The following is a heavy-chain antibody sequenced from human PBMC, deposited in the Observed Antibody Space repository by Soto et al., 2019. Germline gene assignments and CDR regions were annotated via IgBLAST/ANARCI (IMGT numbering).Heavy chain of an antibody. J-gene: IGHJ6*02. CDR2: ISAGGGTT. CDR1: GFTFSSYA. CDR3: AKPPASMSSTTYYYYGMDV. Sequence: EVHLLQSGGGLLQPGGSLRLSCAASGFTFSSYAMTWVRRAPGKGLEWVSAISAGGGTTYYADSVKGRFTVSRDNSKNTLYLQMNSLSAEHTAVYYCAKPPASMSSTTYYYYGMDVWGRGTTVTVSS. D-gene: IGHD1-26*01. V-gene: IGHV3-23*01.